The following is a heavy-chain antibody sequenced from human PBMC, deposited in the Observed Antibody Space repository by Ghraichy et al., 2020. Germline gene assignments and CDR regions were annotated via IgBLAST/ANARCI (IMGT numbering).Heavy chain of an antibody. CDR1: GFTFDDYA. Sequence: SLNISCAASGFTFDDYAMHWVRQAPGKGLEWVSGISWNSGSIGYADSVKGRFTISRDNAKNSLYLQMNSLRAEDTALYYCAKSPFDFPYWYFDLWGRGTLVTVSS. CDR2: ISWNSGSI. J-gene: IGHJ2*01. D-gene: IGHD3-9*01. V-gene: IGHV3-9*01. CDR3: AKSPFDFPYWYFDL.